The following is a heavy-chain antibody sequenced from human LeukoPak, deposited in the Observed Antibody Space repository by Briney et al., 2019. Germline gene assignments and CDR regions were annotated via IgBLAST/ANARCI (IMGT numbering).Heavy chain of an antibody. Sequence: GGSLRLSCAASGFTFSNYWMSWVRQAPGKGLEWVANIKQDRSEKYYVVSVKGRFTISRDNAKNSLYLQMNSLRAEDTALYFCAQWSRYFDYWGQGTLVTVSS. CDR1: GFTFSNYW. D-gene: IGHD1-26*01. J-gene: IGHJ4*02. CDR3: AQWSRYFDY. CDR2: IKQDRSEK. V-gene: IGHV3-7*03.